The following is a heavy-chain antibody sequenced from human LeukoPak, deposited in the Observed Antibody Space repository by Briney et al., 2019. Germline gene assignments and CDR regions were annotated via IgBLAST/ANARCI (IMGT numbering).Heavy chain of an antibody. CDR2: IIPILGIA. D-gene: IGHD5-12*01. Sequence: SAKVSCKASGGTFSSYAISWVRQAPGQGLEWMGRIIPILGIANYAQKFQGRVTITADKSTSTAYMELSSLRSEDTAVYYCARSGYDYTTFDYWGQGTLVTVSS. J-gene: IGHJ4*02. CDR1: GGTFSSYA. CDR3: ARSGYDYTTFDY. V-gene: IGHV1-69*04.